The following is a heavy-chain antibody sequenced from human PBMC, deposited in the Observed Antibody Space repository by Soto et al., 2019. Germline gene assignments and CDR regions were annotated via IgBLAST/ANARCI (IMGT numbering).Heavy chain of an antibody. CDR1: GFSLSTGGMG. CDR3: VHSRCGGDCLQSYSSHYYYGMDI. Sequence: QITLKESGPPLVKPTQTLTLTCTFSGFSLSTGGMGVGWIRQPPGKALEWLALIYWDGDRRYSPSLMNRLTIPKDTSKNQVVLTMTNMDPVDTATYYCVHSRCGGDCLQSYSSHYYYGMDIWGQGTTVTVSS. D-gene: IGHD2-21*02. CDR2: IYWDGDR. V-gene: IGHV2-5*02. J-gene: IGHJ6*02.